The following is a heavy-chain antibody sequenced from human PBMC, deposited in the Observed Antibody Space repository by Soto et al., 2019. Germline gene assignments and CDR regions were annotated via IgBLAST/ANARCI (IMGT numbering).Heavy chain of an antibody. CDR3: AAPRDEYGSGVSWFTYGMDI. CDR1: GFTFSNFA. CDR2: LDGAGGST. Sequence: GGSLRLSCLASGFTFSNFAMTWVRHVPGRGLEWVASLDGAGGSTYYAESVRGRFSISRDNSQNTLFLQMKRLTVDDTAIYYCAAPRDEYGSGVSWFTYGMDIWGQGTTVTVSS. J-gene: IGHJ6*02. V-gene: IGHV3-23*01. D-gene: IGHD3-10*01.